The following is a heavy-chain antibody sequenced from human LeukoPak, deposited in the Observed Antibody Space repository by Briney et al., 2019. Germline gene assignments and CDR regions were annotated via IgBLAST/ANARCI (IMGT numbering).Heavy chain of an antibody. J-gene: IGHJ4*02. CDR1: GFTFSSYA. CDR2: ISGSGGST. Sequence: PGGSLRLSCAASGFTFSSYAMSWVRQAPGKGLEWVSAISGSGGSTYYADSVKGRFTISRDNSKNTLYLKMNSLRAEDTAVYYCAKDSYTGFGITMVRGVMGNIDYWGQGTLVTVSS. V-gene: IGHV3-23*01. D-gene: IGHD3-10*01. CDR3: AKDSYTGFGITMVRGVMGNIDY.